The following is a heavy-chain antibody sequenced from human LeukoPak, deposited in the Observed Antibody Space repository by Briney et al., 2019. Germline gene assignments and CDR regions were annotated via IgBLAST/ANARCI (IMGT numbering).Heavy chain of an antibody. Sequence: GGSLRLSCAASGFTFSNYAMTWVRQAPGKGLEWVSAISGSDDTYYADSVRGRFTISRDNSKKTVHLQMNSLRAEDTAVYYCAKDKAGSTAYYFDYWGQGPLVTVSS. CDR1: GFTFSNYA. CDR3: AKDKAGSTAYYFDY. D-gene: IGHD6-13*01. V-gene: IGHV3-23*01. J-gene: IGHJ4*02. CDR2: ISGSDDT.